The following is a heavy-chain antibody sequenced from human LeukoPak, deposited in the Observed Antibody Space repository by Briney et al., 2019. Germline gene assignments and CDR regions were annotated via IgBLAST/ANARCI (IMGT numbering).Heavy chain of an antibody. CDR1: GFTFSSYS. J-gene: IGHJ4*02. D-gene: IGHD1-26*01. Sequence: GGSLRLSCAASGFTFSSYSMNWVRQAPGKGLEWVSSISSSSSYIYYADSVKGRFTISRDNAKNSLYLQMNSLRAEDTAVYYCARDGLLGATNPFDYWGQGTLVTVSS. V-gene: IGHV3-21*01. CDR3: ARDGLLGATNPFDY. CDR2: ISSSSSYI.